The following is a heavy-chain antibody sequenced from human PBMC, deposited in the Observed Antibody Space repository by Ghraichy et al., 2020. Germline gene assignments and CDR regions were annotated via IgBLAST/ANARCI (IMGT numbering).Heavy chain of an antibody. CDR2: ISYDGSNK. V-gene: IGHV3-30*18. J-gene: IGHJ6*02. D-gene: IGHD3-22*01. Sequence: GGSLRLSCAASGFTFSSYGMHWVRQAPGKGLEWVAVISYDGSNKYYADSVKGRFTISRDNSKNTLYLQMNSLRAEDTAVYYCAKYLRSKTHYYDSSGYYYESYYYYYGMDVWGQGTTVTVSS. CDR1: GFTFSSYG. CDR3: AKYLRSKTHYYDSSGYYYESYYYYYGMDV.